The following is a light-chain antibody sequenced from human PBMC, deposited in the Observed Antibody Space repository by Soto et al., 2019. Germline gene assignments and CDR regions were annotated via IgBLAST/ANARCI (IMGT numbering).Light chain of an antibody. J-gene: IGKJ5*01. CDR1: QSVSSSY. CDR2: GAS. Sequence: IVLTQSPGTLSLSPGERATLSCRASQSVSSSYLAWYQQKPGQAPRLIIYGASSRATGIPDRFSGSGSGTDFTLTISILEPEDFAVYYCTQYGSSPIPFGQRTRLEI. V-gene: IGKV3-20*01. CDR3: TQYGSSPIP.